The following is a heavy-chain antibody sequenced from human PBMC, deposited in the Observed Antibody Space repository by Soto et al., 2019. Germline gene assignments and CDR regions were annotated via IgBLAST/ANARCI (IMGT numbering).Heavy chain of an antibody. CDR3: ARLSSIDSSGYYLDY. CDR2: IYYSGST. Sequence: SETLSLTCTVSGGSISSGDYYWSWIRQHPGKGLEWIGYIYYSGSTHYSSSLKSRVTMSIDTSKNQFPLKLTSVTAADTAVYYCARLSSIDSSGYYLDYWGQGTLVTV. J-gene: IGHJ4*02. D-gene: IGHD3-22*01. V-gene: IGHV4-31*03. CDR1: GGSISSGDYY.